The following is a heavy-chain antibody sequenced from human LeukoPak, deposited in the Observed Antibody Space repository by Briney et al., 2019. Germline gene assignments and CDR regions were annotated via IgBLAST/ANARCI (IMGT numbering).Heavy chain of an antibody. D-gene: IGHD3-10*01. V-gene: IGHV4-39*07. J-gene: IGHJ6*03. CDR1: GGSVSSSSYY. CDR3: ARVDHSTKILWFGESSSSGYYYMDV. Sequence: PSETLSLTCTVSGGSVSSSSYYWGWIRQPPGKGLEWIGSIYYSGNTYYNPSLKSRVTISVDTSKNQFSLKLSSVTAADTAAYYCARVDHSTKILWFGESSSSGYYYMDVWGKGTTVTVSS. CDR2: IYYSGNT.